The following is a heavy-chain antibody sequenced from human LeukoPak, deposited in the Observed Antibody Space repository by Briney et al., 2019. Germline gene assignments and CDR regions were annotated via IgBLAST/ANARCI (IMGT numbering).Heavy chain of an antibody. V-gene: IGHV3-30*18. D-gene: IGHD3-10*01. Sequence: GGSLRLSCAAAGFIFSSYSMHWVRQAPGKGLEWVAVISYDGSKKYYPDFVRGRFTISRDNSKNTLFLQMNSLRAEDTAVYYCAKDFGYDSGTYLDQWGQGTLVTVSS. J-gene: IGHJ5*02. CDR2: ISYDGSKK. CDR1: GFIFSSYS. CDR3: AKDFGYDSGTYLDQ.